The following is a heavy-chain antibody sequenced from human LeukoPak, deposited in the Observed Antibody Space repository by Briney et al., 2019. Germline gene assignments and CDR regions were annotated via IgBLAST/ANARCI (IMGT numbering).Heavy chain of an antibody. V-gene: IGHV1-18*04. CDR3: ARVMSYGDMPN. CDR1: GYNFTGNY. Sequence: ASVKVSCKASGYNFTGNYMHWVRQAPGQGLEWMGWISAYNGNTNYAQKLQGRVTMTTDTSTSTAYMELRSLRSDDTAVYYCARVMSYGDMPNWGQGTLVTVSS. J-gene: IGHJ4*02. D-gene: IGHD5-18*01. CDR2: ISAYNGNT.